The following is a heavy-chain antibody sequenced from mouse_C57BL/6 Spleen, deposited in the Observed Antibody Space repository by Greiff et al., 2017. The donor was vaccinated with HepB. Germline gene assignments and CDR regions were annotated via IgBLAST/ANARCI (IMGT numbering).Heavy chain of an antibody. D-gene: IGHD6-1*01. CDR3: ARETLRYFDV. CDR1: GYTFTSYG. V-gene: IGHV1-81*01. CDR2: IYPRSGNT. Sequence: QVQLQQSGAELARPGASVKLSCKASGYTFTSYGISWVKQRTGQGLEWIGEIYPRSGNTYYNDKFKGKATLTADKSSSTAYMELRSLTSEDSAVYFCARETLRYFDVWGTGTTVTVSS. J-gene: IGHJ1*03.